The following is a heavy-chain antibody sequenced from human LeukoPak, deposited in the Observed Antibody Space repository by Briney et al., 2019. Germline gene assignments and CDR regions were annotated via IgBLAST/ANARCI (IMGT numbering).Heavy chain of an antibody. Sequence: GGSLRLSCAASGFTFNSYAMSWVRQAPGKGLEWVSSISSSSSYIYYADSVKGRFTISRDNAKNSLYLQMNSLRAEDTAVHYCAREFIDSSGYPLYYGMDVWGQGTTVTVSS. CDR2: ISSSSSYI. CDR3: AREFIDSSGYPLYYGMDV. CDR1: GFTFNSYA. V-gene: IGHV3-21*01. J-gene: IGHJ6*02. D-gene: IGHD3-22*01.